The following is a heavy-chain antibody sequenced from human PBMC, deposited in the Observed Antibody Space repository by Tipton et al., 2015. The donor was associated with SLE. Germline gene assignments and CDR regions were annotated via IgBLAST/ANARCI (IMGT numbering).Heavy chain of an antibody. CDR2: ISHDGGA. CDR1: DGSLSGYY. V-gene: IGHV4-34*01. D-gene: IGHD6-13*01. Sequence: GLVKPSETLSLTCTVFDGSLSGYYWAWLRQSPGKGLEWIGEISHDGGANYNPSLESRGTISLETSKNQFSLKLTSVTAADTAVYYCARDGGQRVISGTYDFYYYGVDVWGQGTTVTVSS. CDR3: ARDGGQRVISGTYDFYYYGVDV. J-gene: IGHJ6*02.